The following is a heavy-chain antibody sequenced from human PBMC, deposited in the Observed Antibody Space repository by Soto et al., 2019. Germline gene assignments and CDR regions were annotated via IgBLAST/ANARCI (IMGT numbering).Heavy chain of an antibody. CDR1: GFTFSSYG. CDR2: IWYDGSNK. V-gene: IGHV3-33*01. Sequence: GGSLRLSCAASGFTFSSYGMHWVRQAPGKGLEWVAVIWYDGSNKYYADSVKGRFTISRDNSENTLYLQMNSLRAEDTAVYYCAATYFNSSSSNDYWGQGTLVTVSS. CDR3: AATYFNSSSSNDY. J-gene: IGHJ4*02. D-gene: IGHD6-6*01.